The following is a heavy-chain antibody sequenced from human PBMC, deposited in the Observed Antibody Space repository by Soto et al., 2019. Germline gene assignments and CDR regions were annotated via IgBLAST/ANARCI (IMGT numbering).Heavy chain of an antibody. J-gene: IGHJ5*02. CDR2: IWYDGSNK. CDR3: ARGPNAYDDYWSGETGCDP. D-gene: IGHD3-3*01. CDR1: GFTFSSYG. Sequence: QVQLVESGGGVVQPGRSLRLSCAASGFTFSSYGMHWVRQAPGKGLEWVAVIWYDGSNKYYADSVKGRFTISRDNSKNPLYLQMNSLRAADTAGYYCARGPNAYDDYWSGETGCDPWGQGTLVTVSS. V-gene: IGHV3-33*01.